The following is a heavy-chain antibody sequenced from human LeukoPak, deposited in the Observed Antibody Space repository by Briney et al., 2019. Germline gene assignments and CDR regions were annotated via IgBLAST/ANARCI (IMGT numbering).Heavy chain of an antibody. J-gene: IGHJ3*02. CDR1: GFTFYDYG. Sequence: PGGSLRLSSAASGFTFYDYGMSWLRQAPGKGLEWVSGINWDGGSTGYADSVKGRFTISRDNAKDSLYLQMNSLRAEDTALYYCARALSGSPYAFDIGGQGTMLTVSS. V-gene: IGHV3-20*03. D-gene: IGHD2-15*01. CDR3: ARALSGSPYAFDI. CDR2: INWDGGST.